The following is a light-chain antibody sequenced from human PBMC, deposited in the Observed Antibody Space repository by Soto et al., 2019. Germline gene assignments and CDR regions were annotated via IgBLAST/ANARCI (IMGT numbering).Light chain of an antibody. J-gene: IGKJ5*01. CDR2: GAS. CDR3: KQYTSYPRT. V-gene: IGKV1-27*01. Sequence: ITQTTTSLSASAGDSVSITCLASQGSSHYLAWYQQKPGKPPTLLMYGASTWQSGVPSRFSGSGSGTDFTLTISSLQAEDFATYYCKQYTSYPRTFGQGTLPEIK. CDR1: QGSSHY.